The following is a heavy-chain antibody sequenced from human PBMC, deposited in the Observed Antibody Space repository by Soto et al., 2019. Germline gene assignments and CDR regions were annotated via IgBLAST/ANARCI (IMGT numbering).Heavy chain of an antibody. CDR3: AHRVNMARGPYNYFGP. D-gene: IGHD3-10*01. CDR2: IYWNDEK. J-gene: IGHJ5*02. CDR1: GSSLTTGVG. V-gene: IGHV2-5*01. Sequence: SGPTLVNPTQTLTLTCSFSGSSLTTGVGVGWIRQPPGKALEWLAIIYWNDEKLYNPSLKTRLTITKDTSKNQVVLTVTDMDPVDTATYYCAHRVNMARGPYNYFGPWGQGTLVTVPS.